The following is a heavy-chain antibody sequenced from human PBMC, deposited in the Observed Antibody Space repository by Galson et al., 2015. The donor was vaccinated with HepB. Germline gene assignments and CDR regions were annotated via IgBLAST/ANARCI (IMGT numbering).Heavy chain of an antibody. CDR1: GYSFSNYG. V-gene: IGHV1-18*01. J-gene: IGHJ6*02. D-gene: IGHD1-7*01. CDR2: FSGYDGST. Sequence: SVKVSCKASGYSFSNYGLSWIRQAPGPGLEWLGWFSGYDGSTNYAQKFQGRVTMTADASTGTAYLELRNLRSDDTAMYYCARDSRLELRLNNYFSYGMDVWGQGSAVTVSS. CDR3: ARDSRLELRLNNYFSYGMDV.